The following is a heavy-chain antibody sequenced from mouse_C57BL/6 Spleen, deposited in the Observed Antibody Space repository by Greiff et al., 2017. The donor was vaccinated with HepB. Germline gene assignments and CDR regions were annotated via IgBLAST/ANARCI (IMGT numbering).Heavy chain of an antibody. Sequence: EVKVVESGGGLVQPGGSLSLSCAASGFTFTDYYMSWVRQPPGKALEWLGFIRNKASGSTTEYSASVKGLFTISRDNSQSFLYLQMNALRAEDSATYYCARYKGYYGYFDVWGTGTTVTVSS. CDR2: IRNKASGSTT. J-gene: IGHJ1*03. V-gene: IGHV7-3*01. CDR3: ARYKGYYGYFDV. CDR1: GFTFTDYY. D-gene: IGHD2-2*01.